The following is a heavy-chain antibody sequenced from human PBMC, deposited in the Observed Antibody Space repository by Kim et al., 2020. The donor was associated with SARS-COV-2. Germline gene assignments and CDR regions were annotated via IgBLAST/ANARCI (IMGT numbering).Heavy chain of an antibody. CDR2: IYSGGNT. CDR3: ATVVFYYDAGYFKN. V-gene: IGHV3-66*01. Sequence: GGSLRLSCAASGYTFTYSYMGWVRQAPGKGLEWVSFIYSGGNTIYADSVKGRLIISRDHSKNYLYLQMNSLRAEDTAVYYCATVVFYYDAGYFKNWGQGTLVIVSS. J-gene: IGHJ1*01. D-gene: IGHD3-22*01. CDR1: GYTFTYSY.